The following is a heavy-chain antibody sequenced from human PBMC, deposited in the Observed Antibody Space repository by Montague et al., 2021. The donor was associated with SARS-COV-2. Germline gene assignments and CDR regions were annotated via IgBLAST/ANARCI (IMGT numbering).Heavy chain of an antibody. CDR3: ARVRYYDSGTSLGMDV. CDR2: INHSGST. D-gene: IGHD3-10*01. V-gene: IGHV4-34*01. J-gene: IGHJ6*02. CDR1: GGSFSGYC. Sequence: SETLSLTCAVYGGSFSGYCWSWLRQPPGKGLEWIGEINHSGSTNYNPSFKSRVTISVDTSKNQFSLKLSSVTAADTAVYYCARVRYYDSGTSLGMDVWGQGTTVTVSS.